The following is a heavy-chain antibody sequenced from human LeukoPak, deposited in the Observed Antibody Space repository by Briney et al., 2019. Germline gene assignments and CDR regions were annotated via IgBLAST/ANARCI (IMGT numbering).Heavy chain of an antibody. V-gene: IGHV4-34*01. J-gene: IGHJ4*02. CDR3: ARLTLWYYFDY. Sequence: SETLSLTCAVYGGSFSGYYWSWIRQPPGKGLEWIGEINHSGSTNYNPSLKSRVTISVDTFKNQFSLKLSSVTAADTAVYYCARLTLWYYFDYWGQGTLVTVSS. D-gene: IGHD2-8*02. CDR2: INHSGST. CDR1: GGSFSGYY.